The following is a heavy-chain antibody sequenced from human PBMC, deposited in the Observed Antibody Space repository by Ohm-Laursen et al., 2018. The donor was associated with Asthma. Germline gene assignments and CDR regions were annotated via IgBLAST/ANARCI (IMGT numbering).Heavy chain of an antibody. D-gene: IGHD3-3*01. J-gene: IGHJ4*02. V-gene: IGHV3-30-3*01. CDR2: SYYDGGLK. Sequence: SLRLSCAASGFTFRSYAMHWVRQAPGKGLEWVAGGGSYYDGGLKYYADSVNGRFTVSRDDSKNTLYLQMNSLRPDDTAAYYCARDVMEWYLPAFDFWGQGTLVTVSS. CDR1: GFTFRSYA. CDR3: ARDVMEWYLPAFDF.